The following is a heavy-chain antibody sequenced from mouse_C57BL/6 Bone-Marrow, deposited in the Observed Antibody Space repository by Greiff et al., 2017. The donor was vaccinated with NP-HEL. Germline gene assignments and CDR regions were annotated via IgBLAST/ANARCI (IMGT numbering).Heavy chain of an antibody. V-gene: IGHV5-17*01. J-gene: IGHJ4*01. Sequence: EVHLVESGGGLVKPGGSLKLSCAASGFTFSDYGMHWVRQAPEKGLEWVAYISSGSSTIYYADTVKGRFTISRDNAKNTLFLQMTSLRSEDTAMYYCAGPYDAYAMDYWGQGTSVTVSS. D-gene: IGHD2-12*01. CDR3: AGPYDAYAMDY. CDR2: ISSGSSTI. CDR1: GFTFSDYG.